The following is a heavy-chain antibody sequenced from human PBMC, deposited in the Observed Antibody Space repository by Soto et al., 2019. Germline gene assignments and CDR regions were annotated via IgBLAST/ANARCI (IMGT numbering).Heavy chain of an antibody. CDR1: GGSISSGGYY. CDR3: ASVWRYGSSDY. D-gene: IGHD4-17*01. CDR2: IHYTGST. V-gene: IGHV4-31*03. J-gene: IGHJ4*02. Sequence: SETLSLTCTVSGGSISSGGYYWSWVRQYAGKGLEWIGYIHYTGSTFYNPSLKSRVSISIDTSKNQFSLNLSSVTAADTAVYYCASVWRYGSSDYWGQGTLVTVSS.